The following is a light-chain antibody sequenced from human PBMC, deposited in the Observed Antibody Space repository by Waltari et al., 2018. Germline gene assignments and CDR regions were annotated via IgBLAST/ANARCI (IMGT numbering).Light chain of an antibody. CDR3: QHYSNYPPT. Sequence: DIQMTQSPSTLSASVGDRVTITCRASQSITRWLASYQQKPGKAPKLLISKASSLENEVPSRFSGSGYGTEFTLTITSLQPDDSATFYCQHYSNYPPTFGGGTKVEIK. V-gene: IGKV1-5*03. J-gene: IGKJ4*01. CDR2: KAS. CDR1: QSITRW.